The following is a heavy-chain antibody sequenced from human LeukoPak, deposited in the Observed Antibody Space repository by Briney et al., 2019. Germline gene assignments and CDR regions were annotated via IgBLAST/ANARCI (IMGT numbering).Heavy chain of an antibody. D-gene: IGHD3-10*01. J-gene: IGHJ4*02. CDR3: ARDYYYGSGSPNRYFAY. CDR2: IYHSGST. V-gene: IGHV4-4*02. Sequence: PSETLSLTCAVSGGSISSNNWWNWVRQPPGKGLEWIGEIYHSGSTNYNPSLKSRVTISVDKSTNQLSLRLRSDDTAVYYCARDYYYGSGSPNRYFAYWGQGTLVTVSS. CDR1: GGSISSNNW.